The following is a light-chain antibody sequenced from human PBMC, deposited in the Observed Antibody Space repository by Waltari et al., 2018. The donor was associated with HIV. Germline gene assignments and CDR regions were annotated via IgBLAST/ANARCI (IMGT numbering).Light chain of an antibody. CDR3: QVWDSSSDHVV. J-gene: IGLJ2*01. CDR2: YYS. CDR1: NIGSKS. V-gene: IGLV3-21*04. Sequence: SYVLTPPPSVSVAPGKTARITCGGNNIGSKSVHWYQQKPGQAPVLVIYYYSDRPSGIPERFSGSNSGNTATLTISRVEAGDEADYYCQVWDSSSDHVVFGGGTKLTVL.